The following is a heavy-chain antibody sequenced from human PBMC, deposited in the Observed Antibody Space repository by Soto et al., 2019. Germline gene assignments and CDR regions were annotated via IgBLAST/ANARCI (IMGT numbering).Heavy chain of an antibody. CDR1: GFTFSSYW. V-gene: IGHV3-74*01. J-gene: IGHJ4*01. Sequence: GSLRLSCAASGFTFSSYWMHWVRQAPGKGLVWVSRINSDGSSTSYADSVKGRFTISRDNAKNTLYLQMNSLRAEDTALYYCAKDVVDRGISYWGQGTLVTVSS. CDR2: INSDGSST. CDR3: AKDVVDRGISY. D-gene: IGHD1-20*01.